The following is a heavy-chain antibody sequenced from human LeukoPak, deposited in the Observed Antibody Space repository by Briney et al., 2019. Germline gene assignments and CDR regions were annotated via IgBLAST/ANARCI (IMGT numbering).Heavy chain of an antibody. CDR1: GGTFSSYA. D-gene: IGHD2-2*01. Sequence: ASVKVSCKASGGTFSSYAISWARQAPGQGLEWMGGIIPIFGTANYAQKFQGRVTITADESTSTAYMELSSLRSEDTAVYYCARTLRLGYCSSTSCTNGYMDVWGKGTTVTVSS. CDR2: IIPIFGTA. V-gene: IGHV1-69*01. J-gene: IGHJ6*03. CDR3: ARTLRLGYCSSTSCTNGYMDV.